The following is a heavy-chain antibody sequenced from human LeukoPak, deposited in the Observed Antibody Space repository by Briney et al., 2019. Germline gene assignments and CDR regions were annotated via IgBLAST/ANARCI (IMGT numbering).Heavy chain of an antibody. D-gene: IGHD6-13*01. Sequence: GASVKVSCKASGYTSTSYDINWVRQATGQGLEWMGWMNPNSGNTGYAQKFQGRVTMTRNTSISTAYMELSSLRSEDTAVYYCARGVSSSWPDYYYYMDVWGKGTTVTISS. CDR1: GYTSTSYD. V-gene: IGHV1-8*01. J-gene: IGHJ6*03. CDR3: ARGVSSSWPDYYYYMDV. CDR2: MNPNSGNT.